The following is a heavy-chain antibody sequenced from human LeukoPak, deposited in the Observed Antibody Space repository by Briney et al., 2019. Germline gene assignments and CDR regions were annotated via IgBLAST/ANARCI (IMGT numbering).Heavy chain of an antibody. Sequence: SETLSLTCAVSGSSISSVYYWAWIRQSPVKGLELIASMHHSGITYYRPSLKSRATISVVTSKNQFSLKLSSVTAADTAVYYCARARFLEWLPFDYWGQGTLVTVSS. CDR1: GSSISSVYY. V-gene: IGHV4-38-2*01. CDR2: MHHSGIT. J-gene: IGHJ4*02. CDR3: ARARFLEWLPFDY. D-gene: IGHD3-3*01.